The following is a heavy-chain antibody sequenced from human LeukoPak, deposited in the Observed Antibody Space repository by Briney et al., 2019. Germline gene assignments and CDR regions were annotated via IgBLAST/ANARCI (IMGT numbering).Heavy chain of an antibody. CDR3: ARDSAAHGGY. CDR2: IKQDGSDR. J-gene: IGHJ4*02. Sequence: GGSLRLSCVVSEFNFGNYWMSWVRQTPGKGLEWVANIKQDGSDRYYVDSVKGRFIISRDNAKNSLYLQMNSLRDEDTAVYYCARDSAAHGGYWGQGALVTVSS. V-gene: IGHV3-7*03. D-gene: IGHD6-25*01. CDR1: EFNFGNYW.